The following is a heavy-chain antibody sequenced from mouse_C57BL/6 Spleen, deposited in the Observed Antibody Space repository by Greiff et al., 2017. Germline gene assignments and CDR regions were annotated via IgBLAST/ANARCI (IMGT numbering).Heavy chain of an antibody. CDR3: ARSSYYDYDSFYYYAMDY. CDR2: IHPNSGST. CDR1: GYTFTSYW. D-gene: IGHD2-4*01. V-gene: IGHV1-64*01. Sequence: QVQLQQPGAELVKPGASVKLSCKASGYTFTSYWMHWVKQRPGQGLEWIGMIHPNSGSTNYNEKFKSKATLTVAKSSSTAYMQLSSLTSEDSAVYYCARSSYYDYDSFYYYAMDYWGQGTSVTVSP. J-gene: IGHJ4*01.